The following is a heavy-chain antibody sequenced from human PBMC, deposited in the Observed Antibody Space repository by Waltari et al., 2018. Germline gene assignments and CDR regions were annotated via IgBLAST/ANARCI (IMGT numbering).Heavy chain of an antibody. J-gene: IGHJ6*03. V-gene: IGHV4-4*07. CDR1: GGSISSYY. Sequence: QVQLQESGPGLVKPSETLSLTCTVSGGSISSYYWSWIRQPAGKGLEWIGRIYTSGSTKYNPALKSGVTMSVDTSKNQFSLKLSSVTAADTAVYYCARTMVRGASYYYYMDVWGKGTTVTVSS. D-gene: IGHD3-10*01. CDR2: IYTSGST. CDR3: ARTMVRGASYYYYMDV.